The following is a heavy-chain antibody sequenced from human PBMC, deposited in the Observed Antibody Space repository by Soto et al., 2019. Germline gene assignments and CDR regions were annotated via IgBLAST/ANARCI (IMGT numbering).Heavy chain of an antibody. CDR3: ARDQLHCSGCTCSPDPLGH. CDR1: GFSVSNNY. D-gene: IGHD2-15*01. J-gene: IGHJ4*02. V-gene: IGHV3-66*01. CDR2: IYSGGST. Sequence: EVQLVESGGGLVQPGGSLRLSCAASGFSVSNNYMTWVRQAPGKGLEWVSVIYSGGSTHYADSVRGRFTISRDNSKNTLYLQMDSVRAEDTGVSYCARDQLHCSGCTCSPDPLGHWGRGTLVTVSS.